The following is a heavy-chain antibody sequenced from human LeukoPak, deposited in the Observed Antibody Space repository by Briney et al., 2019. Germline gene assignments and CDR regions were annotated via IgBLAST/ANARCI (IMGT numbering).Heavy chain of an antibody. D-gene: IGHD3-22*01. Sequence: GGSLRLSCAASGFTVSSNHMNWVRQAPGKGLEWVSYISSSSSTIYYADSVKGRFTISRDNAKNSLYLQMNSLRAEDTAVYYCARDTPMIVVVDDAFDIWGQGTMVTVSS. CDR1: GFTVSSNH. CDR2: ISSSSSTI. CDR3: ARDTPMIVVVDDAFDI. V-gene: IGHV3-48*01. J-gene: IGHJ3*02.